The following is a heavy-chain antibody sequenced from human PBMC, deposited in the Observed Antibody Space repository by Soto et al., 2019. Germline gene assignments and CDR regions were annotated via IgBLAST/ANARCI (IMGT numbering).Heavy chain of an antibody. J-gene: IGHJ5*02. D-gene: IGHD6-19*01. V-gene: IGHV4-59*12. CDR3: VREGIAEAGLNWFDP. CDR2: IYYSGST. Sequence: QVQLQESGPGLVKPSETLSLTCTVSGGSISSYYWSWIRQPPGKGLEWIGYIYYSGSTNYNPSLKSRVTISVDMSKNQFSLKLSSVTAADTAVHFCVREGIAEAGLNWFDPWGQGTLVTISS. CDR1: GGSISSYY.